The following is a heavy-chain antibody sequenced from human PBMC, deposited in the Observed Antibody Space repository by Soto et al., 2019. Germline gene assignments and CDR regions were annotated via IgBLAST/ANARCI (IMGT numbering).Heavy chain of an antibody. CDR2: ISYDGSNK. CDR1: GFTFSSYA. J-gene: IGHJ4*02. D-gene: IGHD6-13*01. Sequence: PGGSLRLSCAASGFTFSSYAMHWVRQTPGKGLEGVAVISYDGSNKYYAASVKGRFTISRDNSKNTLYLQMNSLRAEDTAVYYCARDLAAAGTAFDYWGQGTLVTVSS. V-gene: IGHV3-30-3*01. CDR3: ARDLAAAGTAFDY.